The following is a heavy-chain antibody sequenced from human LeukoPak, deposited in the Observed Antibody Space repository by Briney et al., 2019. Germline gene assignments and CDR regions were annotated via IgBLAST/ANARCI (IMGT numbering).Heavy chain of an antibody. CDR3: ARGGVVVAMGSYGMDV. CDR1: GFSVTSKY. V-gene: IGHV3-53*01. Sequence: GGSLRLSCAASGFSVTSKYMKWVRQAPGKGLEWVSEIYIDGNTYYADSVKGRFTISRDNSKNTLYLQMNTLRAEDTAVHYCARGGVVVAMGSYGMDVWGQGTTVTVSS. CDR2: IYIDGNT. J-gene: IGHJ6*02. D-gene: IGHD2-15*01.